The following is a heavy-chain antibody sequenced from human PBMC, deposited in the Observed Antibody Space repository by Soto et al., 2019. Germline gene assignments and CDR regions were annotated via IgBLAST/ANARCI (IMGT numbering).Heavy chain of an antibody. J-gene: IGHJ5*02. D-gene: IGHD1-26*01. V-gene: IGHV1-18*01. Sequence: ASVKVACKSSGYTITIDGISWVRQATGQGLEWMGWISAYNGNTNYAQKLQGRVTMTTDTSTSTVYMELWSLRSDDTAVYYCARASGSSYWFDPWGQGTLVTVSS. CDR3: ARASGSSYWFDP. CDR2: ISAYNGNT. CDR1: GYTITIDG.